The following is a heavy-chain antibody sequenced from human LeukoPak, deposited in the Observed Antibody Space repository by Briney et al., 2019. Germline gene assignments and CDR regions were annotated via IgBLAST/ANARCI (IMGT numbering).Heavy chain of an antibody. CDR1: GGSISSSSYY. CDR2: IYYSGST. Sequence: SETLSLTCTVSGGSISSSSYYWGWIRQPPGKGLEWIGSIYYSGSTYYNPSLKSRVTISVDTSKNQFSLKLSSVTAADTAVYYCARHVSRRVIDTAMVSYYFDYWGQGTLVTVSS. J-gene: IGHJ4*02. V-gene: IGHV4-39*01. D-gene: IGHD5-18*01. CDR3: ARHVSRRVIDTAMVSYYFDY.